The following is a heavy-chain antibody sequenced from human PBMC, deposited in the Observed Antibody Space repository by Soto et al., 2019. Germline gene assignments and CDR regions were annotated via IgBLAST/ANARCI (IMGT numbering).Heavy chain of an antibody. J-gene: IGHJ4*02. CDR1: GGFI. CDR3: ARTLTNRQLFES. Sequence: SETLSLTCTVSGGFIWGWIRQSPDKGLEWIGYIYNSGRYNYNPSLETRLTISIDTYKNQFSLRLASVTAADTAVYYCARTLTNRQLFESWSQGTLVTVSS. D-gene: IGHD1-1*01. V-gene: IGHV4-59*01. CDR2: IYNSGRY.